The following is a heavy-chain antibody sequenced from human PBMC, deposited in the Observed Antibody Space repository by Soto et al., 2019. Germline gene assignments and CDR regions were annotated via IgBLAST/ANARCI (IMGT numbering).Heavy chain of an antibody. D-gene: IGHD1-26*01. Sequence: SETLSLTCTVSGGSISSSSYYWGWIRQPPGKGLEWIGSIYYSGSTYYNPSLKSRVTISVDTSKNQFSLKLSSVTAADTAVYYCARLGAGATYYYYYGMDVWGQGTTVTVSS. V-gene: IGHV4-39*01. CDR2: IYYSGST. J-gene: IGHJ6*02. CDR3: ARLGAGATYYYYYGMDV. CDR1: GGSISSSSYY.